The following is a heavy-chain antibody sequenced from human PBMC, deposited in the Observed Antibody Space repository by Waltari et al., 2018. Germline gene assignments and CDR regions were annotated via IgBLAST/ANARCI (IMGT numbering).Heavy chain of an antibody. V-gene: IGHV5-51*03. Sequence: EVQLVQSGAEVKQPVEPLKISCQGSGYIFVSLWIGWVRHMPGKGLEWRGVIYPGDADTRYSPSFQGQVTISADKSISTAYLQWSSLKASDTAMYYCATFRDAFDIWGQGTMVTVSS. CDR3: ATFRDAFDI. CDR2: IYPGDADT. J-gene: IGHJ3*02. CDR1: GYIFVSLW.